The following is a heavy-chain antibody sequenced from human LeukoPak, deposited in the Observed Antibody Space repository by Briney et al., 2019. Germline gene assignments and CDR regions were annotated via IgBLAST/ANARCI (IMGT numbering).Heavy chain of an antibody. Sequence: GGSLRLSCAASGFTFSDYYMSWIRQAPGKGLEWVSYISSSSSYTNYADSVKGRFTISRDNAKNSLYLQMNSLRAEDTAVYYCARVMVRGVIINYFDYWGQGTLVTVSS. CDR1: GFTFSDYY. V-gene: IGHV3-11*05. D-gene: IGHD3-10*01. J-gene: IGHJ4*02. CDR2: ISSSSSYT. CDR3: ARVMVRGVIINYFDY.